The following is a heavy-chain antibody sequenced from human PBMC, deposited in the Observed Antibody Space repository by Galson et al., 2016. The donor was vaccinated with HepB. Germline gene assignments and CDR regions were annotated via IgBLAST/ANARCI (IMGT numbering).Heavy chain of an antibody. CDR2: ITSSSSTI. CDR3: ARESYCGGNSLYQYYFDY. V-gene: IGHV3-48*02. CDR1: GFTFSSYS. Sequence: SLRLPCAVSGFTFSSYSMDWVRQAPGKGLVWGSYITSSSSTIYYAASVKGRFTISRDNAKNSLYLQMNSLRDQDTAVYYCARESYCGGNSLYQYYFDYWGQGTLVTVSS. J-gene: IGHJ4*02. D-gene: IGHD4-23*01.